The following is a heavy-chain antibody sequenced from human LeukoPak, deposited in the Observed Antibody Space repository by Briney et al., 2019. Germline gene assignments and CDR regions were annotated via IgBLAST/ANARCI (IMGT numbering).Heavy chain of an antibody. J-gene: IGHJ4*02. Sequence: ASVKVSCKASGYTFTGYCMHWVRQAPGQGLEWMGWINPNSGGTNYAQKFQGRATMTRDTSISTAYMELSRLRSDDTAVYYCARGGGTSCLLGYCSGGSRYWGQGTLVTVSS. CDR3: ARGGGTSCLLGYCSGGSRY. CDR1: GYTFTGYC. CDR2: INPNSGGT. D-gene: IGHD2-15*01. V-gene: IGHV1-2*02.